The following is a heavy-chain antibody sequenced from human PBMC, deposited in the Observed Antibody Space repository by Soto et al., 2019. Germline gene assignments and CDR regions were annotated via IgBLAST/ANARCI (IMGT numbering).Heavy chain of an antibody. CDR2: IYYSGST. V-gene: IGHV4-39*01. D-gene: IGHD6-19*01. CDR3: ARHVGSSCWYPGDY. J-gene: IGHJ4*02. CDR1: CGNISSRSYH. Sequence: TSTVFCGNISSRSYHWGRKSKTPGKGLEWIGTIYYSGSTDYNPSLKSRVTISVDTSNNQFSLKLSSVTAADAVVYYCARHVGSSCWYPGDYWCQGALVTVSS.